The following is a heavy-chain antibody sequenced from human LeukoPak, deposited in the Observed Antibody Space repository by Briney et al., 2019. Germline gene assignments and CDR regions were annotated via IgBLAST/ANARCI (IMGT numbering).Heavy chain of an antibody. CDR1: GFTFSSYS. Sequence: GGSLRLSCAASGFTFSSYSMNWVRQAPGKGLEGVSSISSSSSYIYYADSVKGRFTISRDNAKNSLYLQMNSLRAEDTAVYYCAREMYYYDRVGDAFDIWGQGTMVTVSS. J-gene: IGHJ3*02. CDR3: AREMYYYDRVGDAFDI. CDR2: ISSSSSYI. D-gene: IGHD3-22*01. V-gene: IGHV3-21*01.